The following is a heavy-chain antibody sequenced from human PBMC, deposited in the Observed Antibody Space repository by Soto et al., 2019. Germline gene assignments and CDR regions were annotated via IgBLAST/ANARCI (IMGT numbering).Heavy chain of an antibody. V-gene: IGHV4-59*01. Sequence: SKTLSLTCTVSGGSISSYYWSWIRQPPGKGLEWIGYIYYSGSTNYNPSLKSRVTISVDTSKNQFSLKLSSVTAADTAVYYCARSGDFWSGYYNGVDYWGQGTLVTVSS. CDR3: ARSGDFWSGYYNGVDY. D-gene: IGHD3-3*01. J-gene: IGHJ4*02. CDR2: IYYSGST. CDR1: GGSISSYY.